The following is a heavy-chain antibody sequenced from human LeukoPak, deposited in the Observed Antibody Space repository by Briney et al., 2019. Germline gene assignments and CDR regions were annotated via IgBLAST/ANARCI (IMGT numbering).Heavy chain of an antibody. J-gene: IGHJ6*03. Sequence: SSETLSLTCTVSGGSISSYYWSWIRQPPGKGLEWIGYIYTSGSTNYNPSLKSRVTISVDTSKNQFSLKLSSVTAADTAVYYCARSGGWSHYYYYYYYMDVWGKGTTVTVSS. CDR1: GGSISSYY. CDR2: IYTSGST. V-gene: IGHV4-4*09. CDR3: ARSGGWSHYYYYYYYMDV. D-gene: IGHD1-26*01.